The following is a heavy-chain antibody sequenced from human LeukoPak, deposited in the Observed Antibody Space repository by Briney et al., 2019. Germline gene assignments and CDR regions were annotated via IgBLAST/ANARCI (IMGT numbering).Heavy chain of an antibody. D-gene: IGHD3-10*01. J-gene: IGHJ4*02. CDR1: GFIFSNYA. V-gene: IGHV3-30*02. CDR2: IRYDGGNT. CDR3: AKDRGIISDY. Sequence: GGSLRLSCAASGFIFSNYAMQWVRQAPGMGLEWVAFIRYDGGNTYYADSVKGRFTISRDNSKNTLYLQMNSLRAEDTAVYYCAKDRGIISDYWGQGTLVTVSS.